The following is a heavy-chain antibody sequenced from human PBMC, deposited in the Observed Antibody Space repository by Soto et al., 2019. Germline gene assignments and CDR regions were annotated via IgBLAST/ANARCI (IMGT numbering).Heavy chain of an antibody. CDR2: ISGSGGST. J-gene: IGHJ4*02. CDR1: GVTFSSYA. CDR3: AKSGYSSSWYTPFDY. Sequence: EVQLLESGGGLVQPGGSLRLSCAASGVTFSSYAMSWVRQAPGKGLEWVSAISGSGGSTYYADSVKGRFTISRDNSKNTLYLQMNSLRAEDTAVYCCAKSGYSSSWYTPFDYWGLGTLVTVSS. D-gene: IGHD6-13*01. V-gene: IGHV3-23*01.